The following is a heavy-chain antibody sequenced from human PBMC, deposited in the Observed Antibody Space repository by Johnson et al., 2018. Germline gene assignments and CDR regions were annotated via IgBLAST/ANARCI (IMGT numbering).Heavy chain of an antibody. V-gene: IGHV3-30*18. J-gene: IGHJ3*02. CDR1: GFTFSDYA. CDR2: ISFDGVNQ. CDR3: KKVQQTPTIRSRDAFDI. Sequence: QVQLVQSGGGVVQPGRSLRLSCAASGFTFSDYAMHWVRLAPGKGLEWVAVISFDGVNQYYADSVKGRFTISRDNSKNTLFLQMTSLRADDIDVYYCKKVQQTPTIRSRDAFDIWGQGTMVTVSS. D-gene: IGHD5-24*01.